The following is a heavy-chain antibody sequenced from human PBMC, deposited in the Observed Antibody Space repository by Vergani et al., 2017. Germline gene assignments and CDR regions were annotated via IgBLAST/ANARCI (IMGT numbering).Heavy chain of an antibody. CDR3: ARDSRIKWEPSQRGDAFDI. Sequence: QVQLVQSGAEVKKPGSSVKVSCKASGGTFSSYAISWVRQAPGQGLEWMGGIIPIFGTANYAQKFQGRVTITADESTSTAYMELSSLRSEDTAVYYCARDSRIKWEPSQRGDAFDIWGQGTMVTVSS. J-gene: IGHJ3*02. CDR1: GGTFSSYA. CDR2: IIPIFGTA. D-gene: IGHD1-26*01. V-gene: IGHV1-69*01.